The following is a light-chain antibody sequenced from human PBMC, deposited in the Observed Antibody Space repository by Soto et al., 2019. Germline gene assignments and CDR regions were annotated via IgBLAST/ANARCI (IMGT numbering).Light chain of an antibody. Sequence: DIVLTQTPLSSPVTLGQPASISCRSSQSLVHSDGNTYLRWLQQRPGQPPRLLIYKVSNRFSGVPDRCIGSGAVTDFTLKISRVEDEDVGVYYCMQATQYRPYTFGQGTKLEIK. CDR3: MQATQYRPYT. CDR2: KVS. J-gene: IGKJ2*01. CDR1: QSLVHSDGNTY. V-gene: IGKV2-24*01.